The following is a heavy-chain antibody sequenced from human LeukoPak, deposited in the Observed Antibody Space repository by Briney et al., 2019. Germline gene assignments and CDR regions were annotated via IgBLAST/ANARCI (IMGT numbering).Heavy chain of an antibody. CDR3: ARDGRAWFGETFYYYYYMDV. J-gene: IGHJ6*03. V-gene: IGHV3-21*01. D-gene: IGHD3-10*01. CDR2: ISSSSSNI. Sequence: GGSLRLSCAAFGFTFSSYRMNWVRQAPGKGLEWVSSISSSSSNIYYADSVKGRFTISRDNAKNSLYLQMNSLRAEDTAVYYCARDGRAWFGETFYYYYYMDVWGKGTTVTVSS. CDR1: GFTFSSYR.